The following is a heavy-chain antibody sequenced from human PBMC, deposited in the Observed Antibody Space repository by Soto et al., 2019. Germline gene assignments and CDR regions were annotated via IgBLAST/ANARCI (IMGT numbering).Heavy chain of an antibody. D-gene: IGHD3-10*01. CDR2: IIPIFGTA. V-gene: IGHV1-69*01. J-gene: IGHJ5*02. CDR3: ARDAEGKFGELFSFDP. CDR1: GGTFSSYA. Sequence: QVQLVQSGAEVQKPGSSVKVSCKASGGTFSSYAISWVRQAPGQGLEWMGGIIPIFGTANYAQKFQGRVTITADESTSTAYMELSSLRSEDTAVYYCARDAEGKFGELFSFDPWGQGTLVTVSS.